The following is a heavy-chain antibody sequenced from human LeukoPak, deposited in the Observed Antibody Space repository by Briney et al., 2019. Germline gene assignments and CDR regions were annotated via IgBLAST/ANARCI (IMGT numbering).Heavy chain of an antibody. J-gene: IGHJ4*02. CDR1: GXSISSYY. V-gene: IGHV4-59*08. Sequence: SETPSLTCTVSGXSISSYYWSWIRQPPGKGLEWIGYIYYSGSTNYNPSLKSRVTISVDTSKTQFSLMLSSVTAADTAVYYCARHHAPLLGYCSGGSCYPYYFDYWGQGTLVTVSS. D-gene: IGHD2-15*01. CDR2: IYYSGST. CDR3: ARHHAPLLGYCSGGSCYPYYFDY.